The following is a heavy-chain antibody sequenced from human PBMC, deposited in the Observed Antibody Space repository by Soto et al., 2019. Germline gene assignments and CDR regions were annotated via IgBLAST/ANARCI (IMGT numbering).Heavy chain of an antibody. Sequence: TSETLSLTCTVSGGSISSGYYYWSWIRQPPGKGLEWIGYIYYSGSTYYNPSLKSRVTISVDTSKNQFSLKLSSVTAADTAVYYCARVLWFGELEGFVYYFDYWGQGTLVTVSS. D-gene: IGHD3-10*01. V-gene: IGHV4-30-4*01. CDR1: GGSISSGYYY. CDR3: ARVLWFGELEGFVYYFDY. J-gene: IGHJ4*02. CDR2: IYYSGST.